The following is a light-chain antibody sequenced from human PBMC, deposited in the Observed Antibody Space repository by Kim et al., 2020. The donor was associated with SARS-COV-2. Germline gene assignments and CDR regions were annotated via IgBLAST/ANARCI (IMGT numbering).Light chain of an antibody. Sequence: ALGQTVRNTSQRDSLRSYYASWYQQKPGQAPVLVIYGKNNRPSGIPDRFSGSSSGNAASLTSTGAQAEDEADYYCNSRDSSGNHVVFGGGTQLTVL. CDR1: SLRSYY. J-gene: IGLJ2*01. CDR2: GKN. CDR3: NSRDSSGNHVV. V-gene: IGLV3-19*01.